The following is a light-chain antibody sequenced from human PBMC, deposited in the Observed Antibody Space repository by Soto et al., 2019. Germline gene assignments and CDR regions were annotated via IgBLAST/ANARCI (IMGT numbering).Light chain of an antibody. CDR3: SSYAGSNNSLYV. CDR1: SSDVGGYNY. V-gene: IGLV2-8*01. CDR2: EVS. J-gene: IGLJ1*01. Sequence: SVLTQPPSASGSPGQSVTISCTGTSSDVGGYNYVSWYQQHPGKAPKLMIYEVSKRPSGVPDRFSGSKSGNTASLTVSGLQAEDEADYYCSSYAGSNNSLYVFGTGTKLTVL.